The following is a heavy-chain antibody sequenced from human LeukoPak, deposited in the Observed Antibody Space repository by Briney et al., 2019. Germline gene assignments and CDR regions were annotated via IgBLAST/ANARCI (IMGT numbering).Heavy chain of an antibody. CDR3: TSDLTTVTTSFDY. CDR1: GFTFGDYA. J-gene: IGHJ4*02. CDR2: IRSKAYGGTT. D-gene: IGHD4-17*01. V-gene: IGHV3-49*03. Sequence: GRSLRLSCTASGFTFGDYAMSWFRQAPGKGLEWVGLIRSKAYGGTTEYAASVKGRFTISRDDSKSIAYLQMNSLKTEDTAVYYCTSDLTTVTTSFDYWGQGTLVTVSS.